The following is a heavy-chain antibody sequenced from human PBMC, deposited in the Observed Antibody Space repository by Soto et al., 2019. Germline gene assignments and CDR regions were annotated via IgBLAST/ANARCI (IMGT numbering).Heavy chain of an antibody. CDR2: ISYDGTTK. V-gene: IGHV3-30-3*01. D-gene: IGHD6-13*01. CDR1: GFTFSTHA. Sequence: QEQVVESGGGVVQPGRSLRLSCAASGFTFSTHAMHWGRQAPGRGLEWVAIISYDGTTKDYADSVKGRFTISRDNSKNAVYLQMNSLRSEDTALYYCARDWRTAGTTGWFDPWGQGTLVTVSS. CDR3: ARDWRTAGTTGWFDP. J-gene: IGHJ5*02.